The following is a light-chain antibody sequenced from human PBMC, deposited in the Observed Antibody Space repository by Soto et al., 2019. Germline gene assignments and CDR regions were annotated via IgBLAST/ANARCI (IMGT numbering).Light chain of an antibody. CDR2: DVS. CDR1: QSITTR. V-gene: IGKV1-5*01. CDR3: QQYNSYPYT. J-gene: IGKJ2*01. Sequence: DIQMTQSPSTLSASAGDRVTITCRASQSITTRLAWYQQKAGKAPKLLMYDVSTLESGVPSRFSGSGSGTEFTLTISRLQPDDSATYYCQQYNSYPYTFGQGTKVDIK.